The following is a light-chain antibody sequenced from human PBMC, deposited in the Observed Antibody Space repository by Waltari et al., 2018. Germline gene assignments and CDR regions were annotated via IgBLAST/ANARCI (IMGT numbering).Light chain of an antibody. CDR1: QSISSY. V-gene: IGKV3-11*01. Sequence: EIVLTQSPATLSLSPGERATLSCRASQSISSYLAWYQQKPGQAPRLLIYDVSNRATGVPARFTGSGSETDFTLTISSLESEDFAVYYCQQRSDWPLTFGGGTNVEIK. CDR2: DVS. CDR3: QQRSDWPLT. J-gene: IGKJ4*01.